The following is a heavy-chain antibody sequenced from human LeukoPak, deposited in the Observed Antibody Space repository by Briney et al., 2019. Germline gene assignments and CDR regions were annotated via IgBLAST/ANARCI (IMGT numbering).Heavy chain of an antibody. CDR1: GYTFTGYY. Sequence: ASVKVSFKASGYTFTGYYMHWVRQAPGPGLEWMGWINPSSGGTNYAQKFQGRVTMTRDTSISTAYMELSRLRSDDTAVCYCARAPPIVVVPAAGGYWGQGTLVTVSS. D-gene: IGHD2-2*01. V-gene: IGHV1-2*02. CDR3: ARAPPIVVVPAAGGY. CDR2: INPSSGGT. J-gene: IGHJ4*02.